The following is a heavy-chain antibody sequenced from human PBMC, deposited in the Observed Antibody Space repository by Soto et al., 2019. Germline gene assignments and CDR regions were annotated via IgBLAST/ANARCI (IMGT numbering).Heavy chain of an antibody. CDR1: GGSFSGYY. D-gene: IGHD3-10*01. CDR2: INHSGST. V-gene: IGHV4-34*01. J-gene: IGHJ4*02. CDR3: ALRGGLSAGYFDY. Sequence: SETLSLTCAVYGGSFSGYYWSWIRQPPGKGLEWIGEINHSGSTNYNPSLKSRVTISVDKSKNQFSLKLSSVTAADTAVYYCALRGGLSAGYFDYWGQGTLVTVSS.